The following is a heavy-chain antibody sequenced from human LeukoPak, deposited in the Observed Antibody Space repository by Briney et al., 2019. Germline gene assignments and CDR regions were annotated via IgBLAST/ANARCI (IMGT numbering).Heavy chain of an antibody. CDR1: GYTFTSYG. V-gene: IGHV1-18*01. CDR2: ISAYNGNT. D-gene: IGHD1-26*01. J-gene: IGHJ3*02. Sequence: ASVKVSCKASGYTFTSYGISWVRQAPGQGVEWMGWISAYNGNTNYAQKLQGRVTITTDTSTSTAYIELRSLRYDDTAVYYCASPGPYSGNDAFDIWGQGTMVTVSS. CDR3: ASPGPYSGNDAFDI.